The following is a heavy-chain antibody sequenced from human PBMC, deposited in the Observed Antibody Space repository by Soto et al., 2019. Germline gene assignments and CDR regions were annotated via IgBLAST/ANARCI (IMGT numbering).Heavy chain of an antibody. V-gene: IGHV2-5*02. Sequence: QITVKESGLTLVKPTETLTLTCTFSGFSLSSIGMGVGWIRQPPGKALEWLALIYWDDDKRYSPSLSSRLTITKDPSKTEVDLTMTTLDPVDTATYYCARLTRGVYDSGRLWEKFDYWGQGTLVTVSS. CDR2: IYWDDDK. J-gene: IGHJ4*02. CDR3: ARLTRGVYDSGRLWEKFDY. D-gene: IGHD5-12*01. CDR1: GFSLSSIGMG.